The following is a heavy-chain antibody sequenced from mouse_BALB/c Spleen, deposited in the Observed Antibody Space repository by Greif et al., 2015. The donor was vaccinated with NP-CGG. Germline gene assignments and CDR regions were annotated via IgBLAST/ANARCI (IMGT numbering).Heavy chain of an antibody. CDR3: AREYGNYTWFAY. Sequence: QVQLQQSGAELMKPGASVKISCKATGYTFSSYWIEWVKQRPGHGLEWIGEILPGSGSTNYNEKFKGKATFTADTSSNTAYMQLSSLTSEDSAVYYCAREYGNYTWFAYWGQGTLVTVSA. V-gene: IGHV1-9*01. D-gene: IGHD2-10*02. CDR1: GYTFSSYW. J-gene: IGHJ3*01. CDR2: ILPGSGST.